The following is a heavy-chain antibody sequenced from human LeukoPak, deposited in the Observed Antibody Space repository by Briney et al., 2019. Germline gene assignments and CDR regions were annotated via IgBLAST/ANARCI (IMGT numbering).Heavy chain of an antibody. CDR1: GFTFSSYA. D-gene: IGHD3-3*01. Sequence: GGSLRLSCAAAGFTFSSYAMSWVRQAPGKGLEWVSAISGSGGSTYYADSVKGRFTISRDNSKNTLYLQMNSLRAEDTAVYYCAKDDGDYDFWSVYPYSGGFDYWSQGTLVTVSS. J-gene: IGHJ4*02. CDR2: ISGSGGST. CDR3: AKDDGDYDFWSVYPYSGGFDY. V-gene: IGHV3-23*01.